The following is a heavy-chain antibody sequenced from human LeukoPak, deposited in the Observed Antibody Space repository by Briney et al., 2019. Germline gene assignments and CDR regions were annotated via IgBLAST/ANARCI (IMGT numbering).Heavy chain of an antibody. J-gene: IGHJ4*02. V-gene: IGHV3-30*18. D-gene: IGHD4/OR15-4a*01. Sequence: GGSLRLSCAASGFTFSNYGMQWVRQAPGKGLEWVAVISYDGSTKFYEDSVKGRFTISRDNSKNTLFLQMNSLRAEDTAVYYRVKEFGGYAYGAYFDYWGRGTLVTVSS. CDR3: VKEFGGYAYGAYFDY. CDR2: ISYDGSTK. CDR1: GFTFSNYG.